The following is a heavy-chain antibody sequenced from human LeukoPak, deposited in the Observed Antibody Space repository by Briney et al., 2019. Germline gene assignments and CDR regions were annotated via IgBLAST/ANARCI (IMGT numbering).Heavy chain of an antibody. V-gene: IGHV1-2*02. J-gene: IGHJ4*02. D-gene: IGHD1-26*01. Sequence: ASVMVSFKASGYTFTGYYMHWVRQAPGQGLEWMGWINPNSGGTNYAQKFQGRVTMTRDTSISTAYMELSRLRSDDTAVYYCARVPPPPTYRSPLDYWGQGTLVTVSS. CDR1: GYTFTGYY. CDR2: INPNSGGT. CDR3: ARVPPPPTYRSPLDY.